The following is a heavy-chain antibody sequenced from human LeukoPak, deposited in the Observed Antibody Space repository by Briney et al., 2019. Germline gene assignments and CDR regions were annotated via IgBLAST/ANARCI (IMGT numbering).Heavy chain of an antibody. J-gene: IGHJ4*02. D-gene: IGHD5-12*01. CDR3: AKEYSGYDFDY. CDR1: GFTLRSYD. Sequence: GGSLRLSCAASGFTLRSYDMSWVRQAPGEGLGWVAATSGSGVNSYYADSVRGRFTISRDNSQNTLYLQMDSLRAEDTALYYCAKEYSGYDFDYWGQGTLVTVSS. CDR2: TSGSGVNS. V-gene: IGHV3-23*01.